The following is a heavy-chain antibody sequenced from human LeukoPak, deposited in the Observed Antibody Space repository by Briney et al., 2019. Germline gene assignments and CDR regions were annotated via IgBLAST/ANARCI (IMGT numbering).Heavy chain of an antibody. Sequence: SETLSLTCTVSGGSISTSSYSWGRIRQPPGKGLEWIGTIYYTGSTNYNPSLKSRVTISVDTSKNQFSLKLSSVTAADTAVYYCARRMCSSTSCYVVDYWGQGTLVTVSS. CDR3: ARRMCSSTSCYVVDY. CDR2: IYYTGST. CDR1: GGSISTSSYS. D-gene: IGHD2-2*01. J-gene: IGHJ4*02. V-gene: IGHV4-39*07.